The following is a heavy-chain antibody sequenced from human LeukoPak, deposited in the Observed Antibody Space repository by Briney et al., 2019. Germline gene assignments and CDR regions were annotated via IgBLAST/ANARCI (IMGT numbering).Heavy chain of an antibody. J-gene: IGHJ4*02. V-gene: IGHV4-59*01. Sequence: SETLSLTCTVSGGSINSYYWSWIRQPPGKGLEWIGYIYYSGSTNYNPSLKSRVTISVDTSKNQFSLKLSSVTAADTAVYYCATGEIAVAGAFDYWGQGTLVTVSS. CDR3: ATGEIAVAGAFDY. D-gene: IGHD6-19*01. CDR1: GGSINSYY. CDR2: IYYSGST.